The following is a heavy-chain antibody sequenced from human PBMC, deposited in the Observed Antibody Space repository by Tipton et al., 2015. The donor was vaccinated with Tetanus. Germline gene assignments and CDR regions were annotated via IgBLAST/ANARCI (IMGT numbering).Heavy chain of an antibody. V-gene: IGHV4-61*05. CDR2: VYHSGLT. Sequence: TLSLTCSVSGASISGSGHYWTWIRQPPGKELEWVGYVYHSGLTNYNPSLKDRLTISRGTSRNQFSLTLTSVTAADTAVYYCASLPKHWLAPRGAPWGQGTLVTVSS. CDR3: ASLPKHWLAPRGAP. CDR1: GASISGSGHY. D-gene: IGHD6-19*01. J-gene: IGHJ5*02.